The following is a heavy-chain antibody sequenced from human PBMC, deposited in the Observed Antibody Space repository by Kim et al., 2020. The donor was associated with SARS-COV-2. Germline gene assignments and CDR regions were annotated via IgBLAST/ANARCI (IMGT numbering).Heavy chain of an antibody. V-gene: IGHV1-58*01. D-gene: IGHD3-10*01. CDR1: GFTFTSSA. CDR2: IVVGSGNT. J-gene: IGHJ4*02. CDR3: AAGAMVRGVSLY. Sequence: SVKVSCKASGFTFTSSAVQWVRQARGQRLEWIGWIVVGSGNTNYAQKFQERVTITRDMSTSTAYMELSSLRSEDTAVYYCAAGAMVRGVSLYWGQGTLVTVSS.